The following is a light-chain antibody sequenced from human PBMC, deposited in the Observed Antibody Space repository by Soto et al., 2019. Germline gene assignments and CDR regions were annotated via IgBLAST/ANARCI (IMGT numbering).Light chain of an antibody. CDR2: EAS. CDR1: QSIGTS. J-gene: IGKJ1*01. V-gene: IGKV1-5*03. Sequence: DLQMTQSPSTLSASVGDRVTIACRASQSIGTSLAWYQQKAGKAPKLLIYEASNLESGVPSRFSGSGSGTEFTLTISSLQPDDFDTYSCQQYRHMRTFGQGTKVEI. CDR3: QQYRHMRT.